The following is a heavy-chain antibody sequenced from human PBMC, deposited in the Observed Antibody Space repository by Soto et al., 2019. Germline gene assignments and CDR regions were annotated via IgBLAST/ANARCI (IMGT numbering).Heavy chain of an antibody. Sequence: QVQLQESGPGLVKPSETLSLTCTVSGGSISSYYWSWIRQPPGKGLEWIGYIYYSGSTNYNPSLKSRVTISVDTPKNQFSLKLSSVTAADTAVYYCARRVLSAGGDFDAFDIWGQGTMVTVSS. V-gene: IGHV4-59*08. CDR2: IYYSGST. J-gene: IGHJ3*02. CDR3: ARRVLSAGGDFDAFDI. D-gene: IGHD3-16*01. CDR1: GGSISSYY.